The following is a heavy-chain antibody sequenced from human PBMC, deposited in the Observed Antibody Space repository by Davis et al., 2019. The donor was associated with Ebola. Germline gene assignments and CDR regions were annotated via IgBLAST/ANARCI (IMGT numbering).Heavy chain of an antibody. J-gene: IGHJ4*02. CDR3: ARVVAAAVDY. Sequence: PSETLSLTCTVSGYSISSGYYWGWIRQPPGKGLEWIGSIYHSGSTYYNPSLKSRVTISVDTSKNQFSPKLSSVTAADTAVYYCARVVAAAVDYWGQGTLVTVSS. V-gene: IGHV4-38-2*02. CDR1: GYSISSGYY. CDR2: IYHSGST. D-gene: IGHD6-13*01.